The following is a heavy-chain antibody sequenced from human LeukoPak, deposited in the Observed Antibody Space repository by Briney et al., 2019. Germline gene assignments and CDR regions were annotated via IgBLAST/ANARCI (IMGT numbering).Heavy chain of an antibody. CDR2: INHSGST. D-gene: IGHD4-17*01. V-gene: IGHV4-34*01. CDR3: ARGRSTTVTTWYYFDY. Sequence: PSETLSLTCAVYGGSFNGYYWSWIRQPPGKGLEWIGEINHSGSTNYNPSLKGRVTISVDTSKNQFSLKLSSVTAADTAVYYCARGRSTTVTTWYYFDYWGQGTLVTVSS. J-gene: IGHJ4*02. CDR1: GGSFNGYY.